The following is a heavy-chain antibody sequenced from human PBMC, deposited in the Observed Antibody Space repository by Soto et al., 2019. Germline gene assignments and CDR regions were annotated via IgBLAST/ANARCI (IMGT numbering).Heavy chain of an antibody. J-gene: IGHJ6*02. Sequence: EVQLLESGGGLVQPGGSLRLSCAASGFTFSSYAMSWVRQAPGKGLEWVSAISGSGGSTYYADSVKGRFTISRDNSKNTLYLQMNSLRAEDMAVYYCAKGIDILTGYYNWFFLKEKYGMDVWGQGTTVTVSS. CDR2: ISGSGGST. V-gene: IGHV3-23*01. CDR1: GFTFSSYA. CDR3: AKGIDILTGYYNWFFLKEKYGMDV. D-gene: IGHD3-9*01.